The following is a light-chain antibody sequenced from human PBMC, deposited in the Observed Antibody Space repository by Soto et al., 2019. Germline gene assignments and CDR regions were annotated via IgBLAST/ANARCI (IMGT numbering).Light chain of an antibody. CDR1: SSDVGGYNY. J-gene: IGLJ2*01. CDR2: DVN. V-gene: IGLV2-8*01. CDR3: NSYGGTNNYVV. Sequence: QSALTQPPSASGSPGQSVTISCTGTSSDVGGYNYVSWYRQHPGKAPQLIIYDVNKRPSGVPDRFSGSKSGNTASLTVSGLQAEDEAHYFCNSYGGTNNYVVFGGGTKVTVL.